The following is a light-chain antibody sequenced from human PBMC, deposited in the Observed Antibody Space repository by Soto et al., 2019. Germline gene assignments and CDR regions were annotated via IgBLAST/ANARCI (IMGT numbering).Light chain of an antibody. J-gene: IGKJ1*01. CDR3: QQTYSTWT. Sequence: DIQMTQAPSSLSASVGDRVTITCRASQSISSYLNWYQQKPGKAPDLLIYDASSLQRGVPSRFSGSGSGTDFTLTISSLQPEDFATYYCQQTYSTWTFGQGTKVEVK. CDR2: DAS. V-gene: IGKV1-39*01. CDR1: QSISSY.